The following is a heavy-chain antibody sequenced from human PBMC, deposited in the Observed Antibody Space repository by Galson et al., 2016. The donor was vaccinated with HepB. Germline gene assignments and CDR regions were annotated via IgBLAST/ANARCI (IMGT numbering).Heavy chain of an antibody. CDR2: ITNIGGNT. V-gene: IGHV3-23*01. D-gene: IGHD2-21*02. CDR3: AKVDCGGDCKRFDY. Sequence: SLRLSCAASGFTFGNYVMSWVRQAPGKGLEWVSSITNIGGNTYYADSVKGRFTISRDNSKNTLYLQMSSLRAEDTALHYCAKVDCGGDCKRFDYWGQGTLVTVSS. CDR1: GFTFGNYV. J-gene: IGHJ4*02.